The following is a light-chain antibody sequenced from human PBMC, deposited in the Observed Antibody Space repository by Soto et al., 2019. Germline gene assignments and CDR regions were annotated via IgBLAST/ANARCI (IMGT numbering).Light chain of an antibody. J-gene: IGLJ2*01. CDR1: TIESKS. V-gene: IGLV3-21*02. Sequence: SYELTQPASVSVAPGQTATITCGGNTIESKSVHWYQQKPGQAPVLVVHDDSDRPSGIPERFSGSNSGNTATLTISRVEAGDEADYYCQVWDGSSDVVFGGGTKLTVL. CDR3: QVWDGSSDVV. CDR2: DDS.